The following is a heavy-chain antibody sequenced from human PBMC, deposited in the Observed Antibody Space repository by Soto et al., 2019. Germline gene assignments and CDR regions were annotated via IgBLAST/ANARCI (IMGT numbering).Heavy chain of an antibody. V-gene: IGHV3-30-3*01. CDR1: GFTFSNYA. CDR3: ASDTVRGDYGFDI. D-gene: IGHD4-17*01. J-gene: IGHJ3*02. Sequence: QVQVVESGGGVVQPGRSLRLSCAASGFTFSNYAIHWVRQAPGKGLEWVAVISSDGSNGFHADSVKGRFTISRDNSKNTLFLQMNSLRAEDTAVYYCASDTVRGDYGFDIWGQGTMVTVSS. CDR2: ISSDGSNG.